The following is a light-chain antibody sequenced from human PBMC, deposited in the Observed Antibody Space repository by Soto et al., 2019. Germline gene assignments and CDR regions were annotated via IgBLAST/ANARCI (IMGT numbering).Light chain of an antibody. CDR1: QSVSSY. CDR3: QQRSNWPPIT. Sequence: IVLAQSPATLALSAGGRATLSCSASQSVSSYLAWYQQKPGQAPRLLIYDASNRATGIPARFSGSGSGTDFTLTISSLEPEDFAVYYCQQRSNWPPITFGQGTRLEIK. V-gene: IGKV3-11*01. J-gene: IGKJ5*01. CDR2: DAS.